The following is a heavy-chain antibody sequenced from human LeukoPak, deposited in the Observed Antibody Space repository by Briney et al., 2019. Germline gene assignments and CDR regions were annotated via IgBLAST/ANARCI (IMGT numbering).Heavy chain of an antibody. CDR1: GSNFYDYA. CDR2: ITGEASTK. V-gene: IGHV3-43*02. Sequence: GGSLRLSCTASGSNFYDYAMHWVRQAPGKGLEWVSLITGEASTKNYADSVQGRFTISRDNGKNSLYLQMNSLRAEDTAVYYCARARFGTAGADYWGQGTLVTVSS. D-gene: IGHD1-1*01. CDR3: ARARFGTAGADY. J-gene: IGHJ4*02.